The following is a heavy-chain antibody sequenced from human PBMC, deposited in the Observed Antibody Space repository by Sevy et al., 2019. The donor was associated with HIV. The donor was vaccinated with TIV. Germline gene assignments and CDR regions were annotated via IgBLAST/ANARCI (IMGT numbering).Heavy chain of an antibody. D-gene: IGHD3-9*01. J-gene: IGHJ4*02. CDR2: IYSGGST. CDR1: GFIVSYNY. Sequence: GGSLRLSCAASGFIVSYNYMSWVRQAPGKGLEWVSVIYSGGSTYYADSVKGRFTISRDNSKNTLYLQNNSLRAEDTAVYYCVRGGATSGFLGIDYWGQGTLVTVSS. CDR3: VRGGATSGFLGIDY. V-gene: IGHV3-53*01.